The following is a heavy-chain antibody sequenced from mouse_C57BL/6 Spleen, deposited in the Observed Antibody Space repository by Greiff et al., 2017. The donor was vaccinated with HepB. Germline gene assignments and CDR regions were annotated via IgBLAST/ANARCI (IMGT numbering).Heavy chain of an antibody. D-gene: IGHD2-2*01. V-gene: IGHV3-6*01. CDR3: ARVRGYDGGSSFDY. CDR2: ISYDGSN. J-gene: IGHJ2*01. Sequence: EVKLMESGPGLVKPSQSLSLTCSVTGYSITSGYYWNWIRQFPGNKLEWMGYISYDGSNNYNPSLKNRISITRDTSKNQFFLKLNSVTTEDTATYYCARVRGYDGGSSFDYWGQGTTRTVSS. CDR1: GYSITSGYY.